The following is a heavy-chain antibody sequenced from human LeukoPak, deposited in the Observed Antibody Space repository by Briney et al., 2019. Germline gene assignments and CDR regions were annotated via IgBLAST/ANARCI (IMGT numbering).Heavy chain of an antibody. CDR3: ARFEEIRAFDF. V-gene: IGHV3-11*04. Sequence: GGSLRLSCAASGFTFSDYYMSWIRQAPGKGLEWVSYISISGYIIYYADSVKGRFIISRDNAKNSLYLQMNSLRAEDTAVYYCARFEEIRAFDFWGQGTMVTVSS. D-gene: IGHD3-9*01. CDR2: ISISGYII. CDR1: GFTFSDYY. J-gene: IGHJ3*01.